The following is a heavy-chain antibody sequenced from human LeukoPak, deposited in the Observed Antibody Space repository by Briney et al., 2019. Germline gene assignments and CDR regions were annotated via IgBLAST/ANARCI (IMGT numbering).Heavy chain of an antibody. CDR3: ARARSSSKTYYYYYYYMEV. D-gene: IGHD6-6*01. CDR1: GGSFSGYY. CDR2: INHSGST. V-gene: IGHV4-34*01. Sequence: SETLSLTCAVYGGSFSGYYWSWIRQPPGKGLEWIGEINHSGSTNYNPSLKSRVTISVDTSKNQFSLKLSSVTAADTAVYYCARARSSSKTYYYYYYYMEVWGKGTTVTVSS. J-gene: IGHJ6*03.